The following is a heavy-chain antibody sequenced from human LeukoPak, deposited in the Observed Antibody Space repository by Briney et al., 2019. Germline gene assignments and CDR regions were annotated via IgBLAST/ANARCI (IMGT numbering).Heavy chain of an antibody. Sequence: ASVKLSCKASGCTFSSYAISWVRQAPGQGLEWMGGIIPIFGTANYAQKFQGRVTITTDESTSTAYMELSSLRSEDTAVYYCASTGDYYYYMDVWGKGTTVTVSS. CDR2: IIPIFGTA. CDR3: ASTGDYYYYMDV. V-gene: IGHV1-69*05. J-gene: IGHJ6*03. D-gene: IGHD3-10*01. CDR1: GCTFSSYA.